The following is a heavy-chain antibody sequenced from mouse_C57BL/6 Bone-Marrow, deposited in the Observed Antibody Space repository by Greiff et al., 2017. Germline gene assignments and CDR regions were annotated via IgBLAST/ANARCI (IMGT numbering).Heavy chain of an antibody. J-gene: IGHJ2*01. CDR3: VRHGGQPGDYFDY. CDR2: IRSKSNNYAT. Sequence: EVHLVESGGGLVQPKGSLKLSCAASGFSFNTYAMNWVRQAPGQGLEWVARIRSKSNNYATYYADSVKDRFTISRDASESMLYLQMNNLKTEDTAMYYCVRHGGQPGDYFDYWGQGTTLTVSS. CDR1: GFSFNTYA. V-gene: IGHV10-1*01. D-gene: IGHD3-2*01.